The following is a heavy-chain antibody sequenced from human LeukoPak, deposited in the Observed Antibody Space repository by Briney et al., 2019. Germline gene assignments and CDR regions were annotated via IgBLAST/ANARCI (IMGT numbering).Heavy chain of an antibody. D-gene: IGHD3-10*01. J-gene: IGHJ6*03. Sequence: ASVKVSCKASGYTFTSYYMHWVRQAPGQGLEWMGWISAYNGNTNYAQKLQGRVTMTTDTSTSTAYMELRSLRSDDTAVYYCARERRYYGSGSYTYYYYHMDVWGKGTTVTVSS. CDR2: ISAYNGNT. V-gene: IGHV1-18*04. CDR3: ARERRYYGSGSYTYYYYHMDV. CDR1: GYTFTSYY.